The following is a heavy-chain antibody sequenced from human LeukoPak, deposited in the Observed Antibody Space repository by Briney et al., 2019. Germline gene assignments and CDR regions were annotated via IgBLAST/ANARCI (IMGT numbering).Heavy chain of an antibody. CDR1: GFTFDDYA. CDR2: ISWSSGSI. D-gene: IGHD5-12*01. V-gene: IGHV3-9*01. J-gene: IGHJ2*01. CDR3: AKDTGGYDLYWYFDL. Sequence: PGRSLRLSCAASGFTFDDYAMHWVRQAPGKGLEWVSGISWSSGSIGYADSVKGRFTISRDNAKNSLYLQMNSLRAEDTALYYCAKDTGGYDLYWYFDLWGRGTLVTVSS.